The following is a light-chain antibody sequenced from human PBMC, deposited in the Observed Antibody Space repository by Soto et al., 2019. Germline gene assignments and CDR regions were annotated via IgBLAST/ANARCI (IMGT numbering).Light chain of an antibody. CDR3: RSYAGGNNWV. V-gene: IGLV2-8*01. Sequence: QSALTQPPSASGSPGQSLTISCTGTSSDVGAHNYVSWYQQNPGKAPKLMLYDVNKRPSGVPDRFSGSKSGNTASLTVSGLQAEEEADYYCRSYAGGNNWVFGGGTKLTVL. J-gene: IGLJ3*02. CDR1: SSDVGAHNY. CDR2: DVN.